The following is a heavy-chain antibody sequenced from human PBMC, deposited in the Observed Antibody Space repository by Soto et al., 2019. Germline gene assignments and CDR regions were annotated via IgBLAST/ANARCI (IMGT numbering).Heavy chain of an antibody. J-gene: IGHJ4*02. CDR3: ARGYSGSYFDF. CDR1: GYSISGGYY. Sequence: SETLSLTCAVSGYSISGGYYWGWIRQPPGKGLEWIGSIYHSGSTYFNPSLKSRVTISVDSSKNHLSLKLTSVTAADTAVYFCARGYSGSYFDFWGQGTLVTVSS. V-gene: IGHV4-38-2*01. D-gene: IGHD1-26*01. CDR2: IYHSGST.